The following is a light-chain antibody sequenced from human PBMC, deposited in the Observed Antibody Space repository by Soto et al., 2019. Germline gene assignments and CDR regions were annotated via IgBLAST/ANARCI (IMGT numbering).Light chain of an antibody. Sequence: QSVLTQPASVSGSLGQSITISCTGTSSDVGGYNYVSWYQQHPGKAPKLMIYEVSNRPSGVSNRFSGSKSGNTASLTISGLRAEDEADYYCSSYTTSSTHWVFGGGTQLTVL. CDR3: SSYTTSSTHWV. CDR2: EVS. J-gene: IGLJ3*02. CDR1: SSDVGGYNY. V-gene: IGLV2-14*01.